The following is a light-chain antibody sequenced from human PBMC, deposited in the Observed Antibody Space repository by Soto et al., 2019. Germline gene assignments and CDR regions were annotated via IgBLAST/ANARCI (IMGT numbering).Light chain of an antibody. CDR2: AAS. V-gene: IGKV3-15*01. CDR3: QQYYNWPPLT. CDR1: QSVSSN. J-gene: IGKJ4*01. Sequence: EIVMTQSPRTLSVSPGERATLSCRASQSVSSNLAWYQQKPGQAPRLLIYAASTRATVIPARFSGGGPGTEFTRTIRCLQSEDFAVYYCQQYYNWPPLTFGGGTKEEIK.